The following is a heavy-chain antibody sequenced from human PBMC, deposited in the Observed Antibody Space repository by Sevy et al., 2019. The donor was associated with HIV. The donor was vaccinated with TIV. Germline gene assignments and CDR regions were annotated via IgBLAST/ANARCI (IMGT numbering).Heavy chain of an antibody. D-gene: IGHD2-15*01. V-gene: IGHV3-15*01. J-gene: IGHJ4*02. CDR3: TTDTSAVEFDY. Sequence: GGSLRLSCAASGFTFSTYAMHWVCQAPGKGLEWVGRIKSKTDGGTTDYAAPVKGRFTISRDDSKNTLYLQMNSLKTEDTAVYYCTTDTSAVEFDYWGQGTLVTVSS. CDR1: GFTFSTYA. CDR2: IKSKTDGGTT.